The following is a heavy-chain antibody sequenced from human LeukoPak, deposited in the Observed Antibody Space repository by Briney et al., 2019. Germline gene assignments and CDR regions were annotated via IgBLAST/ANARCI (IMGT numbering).Heavy chain of an antibody. Sequence: ASVKVSCKASGGTFNSNAFHWVRQAPGQGLEWMGGIIPIFGSTKYAQKFQGRVTVTTDESTGTAYMVLGDLRSDDTAVYYCARARSGIPAVTYNWFDPWGQGTLVTVSS. V-gene: IGHV1-69*05. D-gene: IGHD6-13*01. CDR3: ARARSGIPAVTYNWFDP. CDR1: GGTFNSNA. J-gene: IGHJ5*02. CDR2: IIPIFGST.